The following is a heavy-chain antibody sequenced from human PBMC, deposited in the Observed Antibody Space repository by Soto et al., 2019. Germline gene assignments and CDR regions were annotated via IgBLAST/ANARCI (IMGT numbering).Heavy chain of an antibody. CDR2: IYHTGRT. CDR3: VRDEAHYDILTGSSLGRAFDI. Sequence: QVQLQESGPSLVKPSGTLSLTCVITNASISSSNWWSWVRQAPGKGLEWIGEIYHTGRTNYAPSLNSRATLSIDKSNSSCSLRLTSLTAADTAVYYCVRDEAHYDILTGSSLGRAFDIWGQGTMVTVSS. V-gene: IGHV4-4*02. CDR1: NASISSSNW. J-gene: IGHJ3*02. D-gene: IGHD3-9*01.